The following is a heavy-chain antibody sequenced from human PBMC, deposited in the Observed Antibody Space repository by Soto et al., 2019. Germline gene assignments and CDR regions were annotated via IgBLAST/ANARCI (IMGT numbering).Heavy chain of an antibody. CDR3: ATHDGPAAAGLVLDF. CDR2: IKQDENGK. CDR1: GFTFSSRW. V-gene: IGHV3-7*02. D-gene: IGHD6-13*01. J-gene: IGHJ4*02. Sequence: EVQLVESGGGLVQPGGSLRLSCEASGFTFSSRWMTWVRQGPGKGLEWVANIKQDENGKDYVDSVKGRFTISRDNAKNALDLQTNSLRAEDTAVYYCATHDGPAAAGLVLDFWGQGTVVTVSS.